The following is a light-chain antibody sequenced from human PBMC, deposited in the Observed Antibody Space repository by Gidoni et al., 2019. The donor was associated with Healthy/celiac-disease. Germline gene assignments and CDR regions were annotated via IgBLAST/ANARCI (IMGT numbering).Light chain of an antibody. Sequence: SYVLNPPPSVSVDSGKTDRITCGGNNIGSKSVHWYQQKPGQAPLLVIYYDSDRTSGIPERFSGSNSGNTATLTISRVEAVEEADYYCQVWDSSSDHRVFGGGTKLTVL. CDR3: QVWDSSSDHRV. CDR1: NIGSKS. V-gene: IGLV3-21*04. J-gene: IGLJ2*01. CDR2: YDS.